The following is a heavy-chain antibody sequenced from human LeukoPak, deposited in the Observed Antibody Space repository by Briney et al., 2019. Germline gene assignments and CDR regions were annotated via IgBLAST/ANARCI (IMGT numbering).Heavy chain of an antibody. CDR2: IYTSGST. CDR3: ARDVVVPEDRYYYYYYMDV. CDR1: GGSISSYC. Sequence: SETLSLTCTVSGGSISSYCWSWIRQPAGKGLEWIGRIYTSGSTNYNPSLKSRVTMSVDTSKNQFSLKLSSVTAADTAVYYCARDVVVPEDRYYYYYYMDVWGKGTTVTVSS. V-gene: IGHV4-4*07. D-gene: IGHD2-2*01. J-gene: IGHJ6*03.